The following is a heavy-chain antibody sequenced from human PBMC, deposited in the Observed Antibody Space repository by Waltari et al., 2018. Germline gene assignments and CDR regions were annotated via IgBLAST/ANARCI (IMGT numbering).Heavy chain of an antibody. CDR3: ARDSSSWFASYYFDY. CDR1: GFTFSSYA. D-gene: IGHD6-13*01. V-gene: IGHV3-23*04. CDR2: ISGSGGST. Sequence: EVQLVESGGGLVQPGGSLRLSCAASGFTFSSYAMSWVRQAPGKGLEWVSAISGSGGSTSYADSVKGRFTISRDNAKNTLYLQMNSLRAEDTAVYYCARDSSSWFASYYFDYWGQGTLVTVSS. J-gene: IGHJ4*02.